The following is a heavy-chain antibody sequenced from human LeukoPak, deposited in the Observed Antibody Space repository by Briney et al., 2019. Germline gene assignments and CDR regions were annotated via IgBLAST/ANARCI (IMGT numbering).Heavy chain of an antibody. CDR3: ARERNFYYFDY. Sequence: GGSLRLSCAASGFTFNDYTMTWVRQAPGKGLEWVSSITGDCNYIFYADSVKGRFTISRDDAQNSLFLELDSLRGEDTAVYYCARERNFYYFDYWGQGALVTVSS. D-gene: IGHD3-3*01. J-gene: IGHJ4*02. V-gene: IGHV3-21*01. CDR2: ITGDCNYI. CDR1: GFTFNDYT.